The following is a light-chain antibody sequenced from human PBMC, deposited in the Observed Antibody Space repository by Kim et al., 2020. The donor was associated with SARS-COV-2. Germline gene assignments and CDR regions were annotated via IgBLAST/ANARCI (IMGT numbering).Light chain of an antibody. CDR1: RRVFGNC. Sequence: SPGEKTALSCRAGRRVFGNCLAWYQQKPGQAPKLLIYSASTRATAIPDRFSGSGSGTDFTLSISRLEPEDSAVYYCQQYGIAPPYTFGQGTKLEI. CDR2: SAS. J-gene: IGKJ2*01. V-gene: IGKV3-20*01. CDR3: QQYGIAPPYT.